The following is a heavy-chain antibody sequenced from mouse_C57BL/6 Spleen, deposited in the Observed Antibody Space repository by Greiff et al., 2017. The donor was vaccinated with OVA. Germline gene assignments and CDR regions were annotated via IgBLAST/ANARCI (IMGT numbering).Heavy chain of an antibody. D-gene: IGHD2-3*01. CDR3: ARGRLLHYFDY. J-gene: IGHJ2*01. CDR1: GFTFSSYG. Sequence: EVQLVESGGDLVKPGGSLQLSCAASGFTFSSYGMSWVRQTPDKRLEWVATISSGGSYTYYPDSVQGRFTISRDNAKNTLYLQMSSLKSEDTAMYYCARGRLLHYFDYWGQGTTLTVSS. V-gene: IGHV5-6*01. CDR2: ISSGGSYT.